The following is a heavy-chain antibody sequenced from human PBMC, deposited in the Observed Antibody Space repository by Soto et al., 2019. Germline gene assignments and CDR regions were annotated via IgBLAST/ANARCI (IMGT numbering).Heavy chain of an antibody. J-gene: IGHJ3*02. V-gene: IGHV3-15*01. CDR3: TTLFGVVTSYAFDI. CDR2: IKRKTDGGTT. Sequence: EVQLVESGGGLVKPGGSLRLSCAASGFTFSNAWMSWVRQAPGKGLEWVGRIKRKTDGGTTDYAAPVKGRFTISRDDSKNTLYVQMNGLKTEDTAVYYCTTLFGVVTSYAFDIWGQGTMVTVSS. D-gene: IGHD3-3*01. CDR1: GFTFSNAW.